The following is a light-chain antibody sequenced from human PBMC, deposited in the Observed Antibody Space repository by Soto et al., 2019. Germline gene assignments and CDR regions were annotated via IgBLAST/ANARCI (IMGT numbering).Light chain of an antibody. CDR1: QSVSSN. V-gene: IGKV3-15*01. Sequence: TAQSPGTPILFPGGRATPSCRASQSVSSNLAWYQQKPGQAPRLLIYGASTRATGIPARFSGSGSGTEFTLTISSLXSEDFAVYYCQQYNNWPWTFGQGTKV. CDR2: GAS. CDR3: QQYNNWPWT. J-gene: IGKJ1*01.